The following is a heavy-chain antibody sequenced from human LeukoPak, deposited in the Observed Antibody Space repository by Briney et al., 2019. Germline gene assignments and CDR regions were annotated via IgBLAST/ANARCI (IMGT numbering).Heavy chain of an antibody. CDR1: GGSFSGYY. J-gene: IGHJ4*02. CDR3: ARTYYYGSGSRRRTYYFDY. D-gene: IGHD3-10*01. Sequence: SGTLSLTCAVYGGSFSGYYWSWIRQPPGKGLEWIGEINHSGSTNYNPSLKSRVTISVDTSKNQFSLKLSSVTAADTAVYYCARTYYYGSGSRRRTYYFDYWGQGTLVTVSS. CDR2: INHSGST. V-gene: IGHV4-34*01.